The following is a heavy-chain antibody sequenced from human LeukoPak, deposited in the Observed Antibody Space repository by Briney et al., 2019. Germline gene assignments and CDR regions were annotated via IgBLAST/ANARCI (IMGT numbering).Heavy chain of an antibody. CDR1: GGSISSYY. D-gene: IGHD1-26*01. V-gene: IGHV4-59*01. Sequence: SETLSLTCTVSGGSISSYYWSWIRQPPGEGLEWIGYIYYSGSTNYNPSLKSRVTISVDTSKNQFSLKLSSVTAADTAVYYCARTRWELDFDYWGQGTLVTVSS. CDR2: IYYSGST. J-gene: IGHJ4*02. CDR3: ARTRWELDFDY.